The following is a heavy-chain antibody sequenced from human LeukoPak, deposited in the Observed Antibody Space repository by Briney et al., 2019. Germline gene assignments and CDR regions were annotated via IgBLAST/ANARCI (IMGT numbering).Heavy chain of an antibody. Sequence: SETLSLTCTVSGGSLATYYWSWIRQPPGKGLEWIGYIYFTGSTVYNPSLESRVIMSLDTSKKQFSLKVNSVTAADTAVYYCARTSFSSGWINFDYWGQGTLVSVSS. D-gene: IGHD6-19*01. V-gene: IGHV4-59*01. CDR2: IYFTGST. CDR3: ARTSFSSGWINFDY. J-gene: IGHJ4*02. CDR1: GGSLATYY.